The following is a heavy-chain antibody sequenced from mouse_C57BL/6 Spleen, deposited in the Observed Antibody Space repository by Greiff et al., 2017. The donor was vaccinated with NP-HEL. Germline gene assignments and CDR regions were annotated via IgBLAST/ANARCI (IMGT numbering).Heavy chain of an antibody. CDR3: AREAQLRAWFAY. CDR1: GYAFSSYW. D-gene: IGHD3-2*02. Sequence: QVQLQQSGAELVKPGASVKISCKASGYAFSSYWMNWVKQRPGKGLEWIGQIYPGDGDTNYNGKFKGKATLTADESSSTAYMQLSSLTSEDSAVYVCAREAQLRAWFAYWGQGTLVTVSA. V-gene: IGHV1-80*01. CDR2: IYPGDGDT. J-gene: IGHJ3*01.